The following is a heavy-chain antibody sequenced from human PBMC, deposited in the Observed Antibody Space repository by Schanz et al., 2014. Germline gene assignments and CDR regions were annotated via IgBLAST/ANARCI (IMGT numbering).Heavy chain of an antibody. Sequence: QVQLVESGGGVVQPGRSLRLSCAASGFTFSNHGMHWVRQSPGKGLEWVALIWYDGSNEYYADSVKGRFTISRDNPKKTLYLQMNSLRAEDTAVYYCARPSDSSWYMDVWGKGTTXTVSS. CDR3: ARPSDSSWYMDV. D-gene: IGHD2-21*02. V-gene: IGHV3-33*01. CDR2: IWYDGSNE. CDR1: GFTFSNHG. J-gene: IGHJ6*03.